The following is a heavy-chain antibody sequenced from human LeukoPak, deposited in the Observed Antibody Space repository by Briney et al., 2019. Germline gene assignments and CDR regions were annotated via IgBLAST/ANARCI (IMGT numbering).Heavy chain of an antibody. V-gene: IGHV4-59*01. CDR2: IYNSGST. D-gene: IGHD3-3*01. CDR1: GGSISSYY. J-gene: IGHJ4*02. CDR3: AREGFWSGFTLFDY. Sequence: SETLSLTCTVSGGSISSYYWSWVRQPPGKGLEWIGYIYNSGSTNYNPSLKSRVTISVDTSKNQFSLNLSSVTAADTAVYFCAREGFWSGFTLFDYWGQGTLVTVSS.